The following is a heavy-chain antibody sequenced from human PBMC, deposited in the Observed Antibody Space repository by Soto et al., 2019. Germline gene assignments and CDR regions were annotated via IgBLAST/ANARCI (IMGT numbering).Heavy chain of an antibody. CDR3: AKERGYYFGSGSYYDAFAI. J-gene: IGHJ3*02. CDR2: ISGGGAST. D-gene: IGHD3-10*01. CDR1: GFPFSSYA. Sequence: GGSLRLSCSASGFPFSSYAMSWVRQAPGKGLEWVSSISGGGASTEYADSVKGRFTISRDTSKNMVYLQMNNLRADDTAVYYCAKERGYYFGSGSYYDAFAIWGQETTVTVSS. V-gene: IGHV3-23*01.